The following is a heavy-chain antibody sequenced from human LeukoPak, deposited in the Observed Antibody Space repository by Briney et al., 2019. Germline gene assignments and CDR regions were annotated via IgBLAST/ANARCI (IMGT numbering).Heavy chain of an antibody. D-gene: IGHD3-22*01. CDR1: EYTFTGYY. CDR2: IILNSGGT. V-gene: IGHV1-2*02. J-gene: IGHJ4*02. CDR3: ARDHAHSHYDSSGYLFDY. Sequence: ASVKVSCKASEYTFTGYYMHWVRQAPGQGLEWMGWIILNSGGTNYAQKFQGRVTMTTDTSISTAYMELNRLRSDDTAVYYCARDHAHSHYDSSGYLFDYWGQGTLVTVSS.